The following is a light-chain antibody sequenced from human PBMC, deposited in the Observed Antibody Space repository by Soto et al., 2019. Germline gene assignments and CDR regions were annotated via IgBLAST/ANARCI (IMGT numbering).Light chain of an antibody. CDR1: QSVSSN. J-gene: IGKJ1*01. V-gene: IGKV3-15*01. CDR3: QQYNNGPPWT. Sequence: EIVRTLYHDTLSVSHGERATLSCRASQSVSSNLAWYQQKPGQAPRLLIYGASTRATGIPARFSGSGSGTEFTLTISSLQSEDFAVHYCQQYNNGPPWTFGQGTKLDIK. CDR2: GAS.